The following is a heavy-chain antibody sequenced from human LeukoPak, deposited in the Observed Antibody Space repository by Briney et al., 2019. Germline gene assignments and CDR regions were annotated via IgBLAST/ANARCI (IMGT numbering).Heavy chain of an antibody. V-gene: IGHV4-4*02. J-gene: IGHJ4*02. CDR2: IYQNGHT. Sequence: SGTLSLTCAVSGDSVSSTNWWSWVRQTPGKGLEWIAEIYQNGHTNYNPSLKSRVTISLDKSNNQFSLNMKSVTAADTAVYYCAGEPPGSFLDYWGQGTLVTVSS. CDR3: AGEPPGSFLDY. CDR1: GDSVSSTNW. D-gene: IGHD3-10*01.